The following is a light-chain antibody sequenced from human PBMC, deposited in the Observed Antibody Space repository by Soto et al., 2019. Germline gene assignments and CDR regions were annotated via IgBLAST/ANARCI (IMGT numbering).Light chain of an antibody. V-gene: IGKV3-20*01. CDR2: GAS. CDR3: QHYGSAPPLT. CDR1: QSISSSF. Sequence: EFVLTQSPGTLSLSPGERATLSCRASQSISSSFLAWYQQKPGQAPRLLIYGASSRGTGIPDRFSGSGSGTDFPLTISRLEPEDFAVYYWQHYGSAPPLTFGGGTKVEIK. J-gene: IGKJ4*01.